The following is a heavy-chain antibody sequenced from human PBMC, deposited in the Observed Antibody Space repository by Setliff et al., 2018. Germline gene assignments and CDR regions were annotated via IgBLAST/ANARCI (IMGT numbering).Heavy chain of an antibody. V-gene: IGHV3-30*04. CDR2: IPYDGSNK. D-gene: IGHD3-22*01. J-gene: IGHJ4*02. Sequence: GSLRLSCPASGFTFSSYAMHWVRQAPGKGLEWVVVIPYDGSNKYYADSLKGRLTISRDNSKNALYLQMNSLRAEDTAVYYCATGKYYYYSSGKGETDEFDYWGQGTLVTV. CDR1: GFTFSSYA. CDR3: ATGKYYYYSSGKGETDEFDY.